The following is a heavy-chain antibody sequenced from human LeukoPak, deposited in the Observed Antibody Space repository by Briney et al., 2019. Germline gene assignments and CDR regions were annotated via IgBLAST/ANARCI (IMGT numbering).Heavy chain of an antibody. CDR1: GLRFSDYY. Sequence: PGGSLRLSCAASGLRFSDYYVSWIRQAPGKGLQWVSYISSGGDIMHYADSVKGRFTSSRDNAKNSGYLEMNSLGAEDTAVYYCATNLIGAGEYFQQWGEGTLVTVSS. J-gene: IGHJ1*01. CDR2: ISSGGDIM. D-gene: IGHD2/OR15-2a*01. CDR3: ATNLIGAGEYFQQ. V-gene: IGHV3-11*01.